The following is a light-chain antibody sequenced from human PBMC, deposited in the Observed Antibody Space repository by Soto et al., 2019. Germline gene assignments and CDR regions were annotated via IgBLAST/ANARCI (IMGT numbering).Light chain of an antibody. CDR2: EVN. Sequence: QSALTQPPSASGSPGQSVTISCTGTSSDVGRYNRVSWYQHYPGKAPKLMIYEVNKRPSEVPDRFSGSKSGNTASLTVSGLQDEDEADYYCCSFTGTTIGVFGGGTKVTVL. CDR3: CSFTGTTIGV. V-gene: IGLV2-8*01. CDR1: SSDVGRYNR. J-gene: IGLJ2*01.